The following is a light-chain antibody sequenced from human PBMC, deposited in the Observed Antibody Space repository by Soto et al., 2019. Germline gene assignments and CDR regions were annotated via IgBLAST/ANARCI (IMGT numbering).Light chain of an antibody. CDR3: QQRSNRPPEIT. Sequence: EIVLAQSPATLSLSPGERATLSCMSIQSVSISLAWYQQKPGQAPRLLIYDASNRATGVPARFSGSGSGTDFTLTVSSLEPEDFALYYCQQRSNRPPEITFGQGTRLEIK. J-gene: IGKJ5*01. V-gene: IGKV3-11*01. CDR1: QSVSIS. CDR2: DAS.